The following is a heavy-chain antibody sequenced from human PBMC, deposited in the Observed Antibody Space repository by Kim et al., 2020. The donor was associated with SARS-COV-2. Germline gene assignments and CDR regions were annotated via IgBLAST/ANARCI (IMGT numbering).Heavy chain of an antibody. J-gene: IGHJ5*02. CDR1: GDSVSSNSAA. D-gene: IGHD3-3*01. V-gene: IGHV6-1*01. CDR2: TYYRSKWYN. Sequence: SQTLSLTCAISGDSVSSNSAAWNWIRQSPSRGLEWLGRTYYRSKWYNDYAVSVKSRITINPDTSKNQFSLQLNSVTPEDTAVYYCARDREGYYDFWSGYPNWFDPWGQGTLVTVSS. CDR3: ARDREGYYDFWSGYPNWFDP.